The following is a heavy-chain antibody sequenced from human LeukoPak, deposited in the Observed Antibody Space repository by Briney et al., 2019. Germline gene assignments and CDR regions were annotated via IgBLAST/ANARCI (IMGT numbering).Heavy chain of an antibody. CDR1: GFTFSSYG. CDR3: AARYDYGDYVRDY. V-gene: IGHV3-30*03. J-gene: IGHJ4*02. Sequence: GGSLRLSCAASGFTFSSYGMHWVRQAPGKGLEWVAVISYDGSNKYYADSVKGRFTISRDNSKNTLYLQMNSLRAEDTAVYYCAARYDYGDYVRDYWGQGTLVTVSS. CDR2: ISYDGSNK. D-gene: IGHD4-17*01.